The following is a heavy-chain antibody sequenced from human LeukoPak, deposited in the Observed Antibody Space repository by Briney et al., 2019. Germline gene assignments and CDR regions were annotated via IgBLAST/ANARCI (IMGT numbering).Heavy chain of an antibody. CDR3: ARYIGGSSSGNWFDP. CDR1: GGTFSSYA. J-gene: IGHJ5*02. D-gene: IGHD6-6*01. CDR2: IIPIFGTA. Sequence: VKVSCKASGGTFSSYAISWVRQAPGQGLEWMGGIIPIFGTANYAQKFQSRVTITTDESTSTAYMELSSLRSEDTAVYYCARYIGGSSSGNWFDPWGQGTLVTVSS. V-gene: IGHV1-69*05.